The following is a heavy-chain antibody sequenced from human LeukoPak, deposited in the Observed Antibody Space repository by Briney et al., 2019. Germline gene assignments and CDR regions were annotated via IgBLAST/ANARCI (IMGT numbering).Heavy chain of an antibody. CDR1: GYTFTSYD. CDR2: MNPDTGNT. V-gene: IGHV1-8*01. J-gene: IGHJ4*02. CDR3: ARDREVMTGYFDY. Sequence: ASVKVSCKASGYTFTSYDINWVRQATGQGLEWMGWMNPDTGNTGYAQKLQGRVTMTTDTSTSTAYMELRSLRSDDTAVYYCARDREVMTGYFDYWGQGTLVTVSS. D-gene: IGHD2-8*01.